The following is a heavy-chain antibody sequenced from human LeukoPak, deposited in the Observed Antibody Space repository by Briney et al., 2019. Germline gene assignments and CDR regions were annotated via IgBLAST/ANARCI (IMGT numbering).Heavy chain of an antibody. CDR1: GFTFSSYS. J-gene: IGHJ4*02. V-gene: IGHV3-23*01. D-gene: IGHD3-3*01. CDR2: IKTDGTT. Sequence: GGSLRLSCRASGFTFSSYSMTWVRQAPGKGLEWVSVIKTDGTTDYADSVKGRLSISRDNSNNTLYLQMNSLRAEDTAVYYCAKDRGCWSGYLFHYWGQGTLVTVSS. CDR3: AKDRGCWSGYLFHY.